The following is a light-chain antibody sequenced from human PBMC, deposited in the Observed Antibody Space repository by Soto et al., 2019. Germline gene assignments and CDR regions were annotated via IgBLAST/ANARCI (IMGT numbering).Light chain of an antibody. CDR1: QSVSSL. CDR2: GAS. V-gene: IGKV3-15*01. J-gene: IGKJ4*02. CDR3: QQYNNWPLT. Sequence: VMTQSPATLSVSPGERATLSCRASQSVSSLLAWYQPKPGQAPRLLIYGASTRATGIPDRFSASGSGTEFALTLSSLQSGDFAVYYCQQYNNWPLTFGGGTKVESK.